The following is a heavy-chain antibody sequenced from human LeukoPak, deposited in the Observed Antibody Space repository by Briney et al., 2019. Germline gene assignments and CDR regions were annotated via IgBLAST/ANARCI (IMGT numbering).Heavy chain of an antibody. CDR3: ARGVGDAFDI. V-gene: IGHV3-21*01. CDR2: ISSSSSYI. D-gene: IGHD3-10*01. Sequence: GGSLRLSCAASGFTFNSYSMNWVRQAPGKGLEWVSSISSSSSYIYYADSVKGRFTISRDNAKNSLYLQMNSLRAEDTAVYYCARGVGDAFDIWGQGTMVTVSS. CDR1: GFTFNSYS. J-gene: IGHJ3*02.